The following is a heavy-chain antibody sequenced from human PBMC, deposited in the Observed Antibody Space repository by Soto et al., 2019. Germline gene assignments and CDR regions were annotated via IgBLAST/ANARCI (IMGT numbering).Heavy chain of an antibody. CDR1: GYTFTSYG. D-gene: IGHD3-10*01. CDR2: ISAYNGNT. CDR3: ARLWFGELSPRVFAY. J-gene: IGHJ4*02. V-gene: IGHV1-18*01. Sequence: GASVKVSCKASGYTFTSYGISWVRQAPGQGLEWMGWISAYNGNTNYAQKLQGRVTMTTDTSTSTAYMELRSLRSDDTAVYYCARLWFGELSPRVFAYWGQGTLVTVSS.